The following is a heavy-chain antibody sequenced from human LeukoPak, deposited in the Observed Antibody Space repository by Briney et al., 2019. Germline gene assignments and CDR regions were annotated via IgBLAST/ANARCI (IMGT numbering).Heavy chain of an antibody. V-gene: IGHV3-15*01. CDR1: GFTFSNAW. CDR2: IKSKTDGGTT. Sequence: GGSLRLSCVASGFTFSNAWMSWVRQAPGKGLEWVGRIKSKTDGGTTDYAAPVEGRFTISRDDSKNTLYLQMNSLKTEDTAVYYCTTDLGITMVRGVIINGYWGQGTLVTVSS. D-gene: IGHD3-10*01. J-gene: IGHJ4*02. CDR3: TTDLGITMVRGVIINGY.